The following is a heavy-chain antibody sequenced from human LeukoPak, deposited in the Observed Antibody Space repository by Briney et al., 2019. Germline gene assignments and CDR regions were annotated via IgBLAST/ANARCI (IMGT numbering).Heavy chain of an antibody. CDR1: GFTFSSYA. Sequence: GGSLRLSCAASGFTFSSYAMHWVRQAPGKGLEWVAVISYDGSNKYYADSVKGRFTISRDNSKNTLYLQMNSLRAEDTAVYYCAKSSSTWAKNWFDPWGQGTLVTVSS. J-gene: IGHJ5*02. CDR2: ISYDGSNK. D-gene: IGHD6-13*01. CDR3: AKSSSTWAKNWFDP. V-gene: IGHV3-30-3*02.